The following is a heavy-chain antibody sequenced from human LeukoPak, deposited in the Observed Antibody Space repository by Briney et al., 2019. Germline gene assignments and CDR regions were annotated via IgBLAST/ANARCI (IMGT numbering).Heavy chain of an antibody. Sequence: SETLSLTCAVYGGSFSGYYWSWIRQPPGKGLEWIGEINHSGSTNYNPSFKSRVTISVDTSKNQFSLKLSSVTAADTAVYYCARRGLWAFDIWGQGTMVTVSS. CDR3: ARRGLWAFDI. V-gene: IGHV4-34*01. CDR1: GGSFSGYY. J-gene: IGHJ3*02. CDR2: INHSGST. D-gene: IGHD5-12*01.